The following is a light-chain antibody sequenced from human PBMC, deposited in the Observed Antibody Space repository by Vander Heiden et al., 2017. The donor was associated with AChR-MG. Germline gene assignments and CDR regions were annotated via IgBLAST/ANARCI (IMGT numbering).Light chain of an antibody. CDR1: SSNIGSNT. V-gene: IGLV1-44*01. Sequence: QSVLTQPPSASGTPGQRVTISCSGSSSNIGSNTVNWYQPPPGTAPKLLIYSNNQRPSGVPDRFSGSKSVTSASLAISGLQSEDEADYYCAAWDDSLNGPVFGGGTKLTVL. CDR2: SNN. CDR3: AAWDDSLNGPV. J-gene: IGLJ2*01.